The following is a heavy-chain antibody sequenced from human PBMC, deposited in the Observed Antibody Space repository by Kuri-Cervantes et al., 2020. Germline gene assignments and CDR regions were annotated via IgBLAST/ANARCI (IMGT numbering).Heavy chain of an antibody. V-gene: IGHV1-18*01. J-gene: IGHJ6*02. CDR2: ISAYNGNT. D-gene: IGHD3-16*01. CDR1: GYTFTSYG. Sequence: ASVKVSCKASGYTFTSYGISWVRQAPGQGLEWMGWISAYNGNTNYAQKLQGRVTMTTDTSTSTAYMELSSLRSEDTAVYYCARVDSIYTGPYGMDVWGQGITVTVSS. CDR3: ARVDSIYTGPYGMDV.